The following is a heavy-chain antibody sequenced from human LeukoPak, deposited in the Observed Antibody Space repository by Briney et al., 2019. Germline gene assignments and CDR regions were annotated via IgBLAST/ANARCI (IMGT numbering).Heavy chain of an antibody. CDR3: ARQRGYFSGGSCYGRWYDP. D-gene: IGHD2-15*01. J-gene: IGHJ5*02. Sequence: SETLSLTCTVSGGSISSTIYYWGWIRQPPGKGLEWIGSIYYSGSTYYNPSLKSRVTISVDTSKNQFSLKLSSVTAADAAVYYCARQRGYFSGGSCYGRWYDPWGQGTLVTVSS. V-gene: IGHV4-39*01. CDR1: GGSISSTIYY. CDR2: IYYSGST.